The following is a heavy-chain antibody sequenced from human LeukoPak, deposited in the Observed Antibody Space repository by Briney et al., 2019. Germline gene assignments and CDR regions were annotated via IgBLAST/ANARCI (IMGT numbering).Heavy chain of an antibody. CDR1: GFTFSNYW. CDR3: APYYYGSGTSLGY. CDR2: ISSDESIT. V-gene: IGHV3-74*01. Sequence: PGGSLRLSCAASGFTFSNYWMHWVRQAPGKGLVWVSRISSDESITSYADFVKGRFTISRDNAKNTLFLQMNGLRAEDTAVYYCAPYYYGSGTSLGYWGQGTLVTVSS. D-gene: IGHD3-10*01. J-gene: IGHJ4*02.